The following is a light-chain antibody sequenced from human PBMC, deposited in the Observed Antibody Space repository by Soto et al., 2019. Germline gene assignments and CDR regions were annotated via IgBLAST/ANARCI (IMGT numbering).Light chain of an antibody. CDR2: AAS. V-gene: IGKV3-15*01. CDR1: QSVSNK. Sequence: EIVMTQSPSTLSVSPGERATLSCRASQSVSNKLVWYQQKPGQAPRLLIYAASTRATGIPARFSGSGSETDFTLTISSLQPEDFATYFCQQSYSTPLTFGQGTKVDIK. J-gene: IGKJ1*01. CDR3: QQSYSTPLT.